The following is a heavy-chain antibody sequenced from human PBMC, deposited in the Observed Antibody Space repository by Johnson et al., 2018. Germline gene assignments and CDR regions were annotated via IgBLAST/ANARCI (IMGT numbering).Heavy chain of an antibody. CDR1: GFPFSDHW. J-gene: IGHJ3*02. CDR3: AREAEAFDI. Sequence: VQLVESGGGLVQPGGSLRLSCVASGFPFSDHWTSWVRQPPGKGLEWVSRIKGDGSTTTYADSVRGRFTISRDNAKNTVYLQMNSLTAEDTAVYYCAREAEAFDIWGQGTMVTVSS. V-gene: IGHV3-74*01. CDR2: IKGDGSTT.